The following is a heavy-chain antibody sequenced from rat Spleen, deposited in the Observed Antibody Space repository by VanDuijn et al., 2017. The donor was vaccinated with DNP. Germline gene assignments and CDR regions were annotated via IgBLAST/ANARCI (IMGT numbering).Heavy chain of an antibody. CDR1: GFTFSDYN. V-gene: IGHV5-25*01. D-gene: IGHD1-11*01. J-gene: IGHJ2*01. Sequence: EVQLVESGGGLVQPGRSLKLSCAASGFTFSDYNMAWVRQAPTKSLEWVASITNSGGNTYYRDSVKGRFTISRDNAKSTLYLQMDSLRSEDTATYYCIQRTTYGWGQGVMVTVSS. CDR3: IQRTTYG. CDR2: ITNSGGNT.